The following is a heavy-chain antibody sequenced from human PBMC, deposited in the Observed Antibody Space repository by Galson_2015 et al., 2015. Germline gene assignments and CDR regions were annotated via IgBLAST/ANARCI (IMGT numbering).Heavy chain of an antibody. CDR3: ARDRSPPPADYYYDSSGYYQY. V-gene: IGHV3-30-3*01. J-gene: IGHJ4*02. CDR2: ISYDGSNK. D-gene: IGHD3-22*01. CDR1: GFTFSSYA. Sequence: SLRLSCAASGFTFSSYAMHWVRQAPGKGLEWVAVISYDGSNKYYADSVKGRFTISRDNSKNTLYLQMNSLRAEDTAVYYCARDRSPPPADYYYDSSGYYQYWGQGTLVTVSS.